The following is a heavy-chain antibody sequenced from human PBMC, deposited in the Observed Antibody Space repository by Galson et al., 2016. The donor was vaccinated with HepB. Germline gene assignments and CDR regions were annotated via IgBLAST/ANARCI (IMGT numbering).Heavy chain of an antibody. CDR2: IDWDGDK. CDR1: GFSLSTSGMC. Sequence: PALVKPTQTLTLTCIFSGFSLSTSGMCVSWIRQPPGMALEWLALIDWDGDKYYSTSLKTRLTISRDTSKNQVILTMTNMDHVDTGTYYCERTSSGLLPRHWYFDLWGRGTLVTVSS. D-gene: IGHD6-19*01. V-gene: IGHV2-70*01. CDR3: ERTSSGLLPRHWYFDL. J-gene: IGHJ2*01.